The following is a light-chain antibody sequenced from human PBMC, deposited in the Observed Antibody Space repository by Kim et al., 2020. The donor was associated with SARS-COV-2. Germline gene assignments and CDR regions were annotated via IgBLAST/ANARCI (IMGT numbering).Light chain of an antibody. CDR3: LSYTSSATWV. V-gene: IGLV2-14*03. Sequence: GQSITISCTGTSSDVGGSDFVSWYQQHPGRAPKLVIYDVTNRPSGVSNRFSGSKSAYTASLTISGLQAEDEADYYCLSYTSSATWVFGGGTQLTVL. J-gene: IGLJ3*02. CDR2: DVT. CDR1: SSDVGGSDF.